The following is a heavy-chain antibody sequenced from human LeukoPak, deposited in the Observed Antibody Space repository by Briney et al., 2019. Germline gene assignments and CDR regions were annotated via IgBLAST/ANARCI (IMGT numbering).Heavy chain of an antibody. V-gene: IGHV3-30*04. D-gene: IGHD5-18*01. CDR1: GFTFSSYA. CDR2: ISYDGSNK. Sequence: GGSLRLSCAASGFTFSSYAMHWVRQAPGKGLEWVAVISYDGSNKYYADSVKGRFTISRDNSKNTLYLQMNSLRAEDTAVYYCARNGGRDTATDPNDLANGNFDYWGQGTLVTVSS. CDR3: ARNGGRDTATDPNDLANGNFDY. J-gene: IGHJ4*02.